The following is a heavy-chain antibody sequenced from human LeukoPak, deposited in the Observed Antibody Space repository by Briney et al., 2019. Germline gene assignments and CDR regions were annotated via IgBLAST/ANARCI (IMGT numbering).Heavy chain of an antibody. CDR1: GFTFSGYW. CDR2: IKQDGSEK. V-gene: IGHV3-7*01. J-gene: IGHJ4*02. D-gene: IGHD5-18*01. CDR3: ARVSMYSYGRIT. Sequence: PGGSLRLSCAASGFTFSGYWMSWVRQAPGKGLEWVANIKQDGSEKYYVDSVKGRFTISRDNAKNSLYLQMNSLRAEDTAVYYCARVSMYSYGRITWGQGTLVTVSS.